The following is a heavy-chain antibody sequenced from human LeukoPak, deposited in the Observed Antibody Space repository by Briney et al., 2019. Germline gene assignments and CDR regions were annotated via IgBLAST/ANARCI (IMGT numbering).Heavy chain of an antibody. D-gene: IGHD3-10*01. J-gene: IGHJ4*02. CDR1: GSTFSSYA. Sequence: GGSLRLSCAASGSTFSSYAMSWVRQAPGKGLEWVAAISGSGGSTYYADSVKGRFTISSDNSKNTLYLQMNSLRAEDKAVYYCAKEGSAYDYWGQGTLVTVSS. V-gene: IGHV3-23*01. CDR2: ISGSGGST. CDR3: AKEGSAYDY.